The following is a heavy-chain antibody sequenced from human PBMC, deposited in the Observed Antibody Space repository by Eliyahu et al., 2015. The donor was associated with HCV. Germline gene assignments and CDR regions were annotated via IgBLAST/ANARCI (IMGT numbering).Heavy chain of an antibody. CDR1: GFTFSSYG. V-gene: IGHV3-33*08. Sequence: QVELLESGGGAVQPGKSLXLSCAASGFTFSSYGMPWGRXAPGKGVEWVAVIWNDGSKTFYGDSMKGRFTISRDNFKNILYLQMNNLRGDDTALYFCARDRGSYGAFDYWGQGSLVTVSS. CDR2: IWNDGSKT. J-gene: IGHJ4*02. CDR3: ARDRGSYGAFDY. D-gene: IGHD3-16*01.